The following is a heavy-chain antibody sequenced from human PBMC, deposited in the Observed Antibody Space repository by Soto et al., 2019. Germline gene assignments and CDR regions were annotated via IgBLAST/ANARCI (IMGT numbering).Heavy chain of an antibody. J-gene: IGHJ1*01. V-gene: IGHV4-59*01. D-gene: IGHD2-2*01. CDR3: ARDLSGCSTTSCYAYFQQ. CDR2: IYYSGST. Sequence: SETLSLTCTVSGGSISSYYWSWIRQPPGKGLEWIGYIYYSGSTNYNPSLKSRVTISVDTSNNQFSLKLSSVTAADTAVYYCARDLSGCSTTSCYAYFQQWGQGTLVTVSS. CDR1: GGSISSYY.